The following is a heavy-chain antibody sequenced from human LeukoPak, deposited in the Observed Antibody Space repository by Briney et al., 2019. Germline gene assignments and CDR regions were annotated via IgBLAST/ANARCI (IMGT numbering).Heavy chain of an antibody. J-gene: IGHJ4*02. CDR2: IYHSGST. CDR1: GGSISSGGYY. V-gene: IGHV4-30-2*01. D-gene: IGHD3-22*01. Sequence: SETLSLTCTVSGGSISSGGYYWSWIRQPPGKGLEWIGYIYHSGSTYYNPSLKSRVTISVDRSKNQFSLKLSSVTAADTAVYYCARGVKYYYDSSGYYGYWGQGTLVTVSS. CDR3: ARGVKYYYDSSGYYGY.